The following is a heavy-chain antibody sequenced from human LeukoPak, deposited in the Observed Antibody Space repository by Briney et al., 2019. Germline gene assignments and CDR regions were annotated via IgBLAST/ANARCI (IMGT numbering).Heavy chain of an antibody. D-gene: IGHD3-9*01. V-gene: IGHV3-48*01. CDR1: GFTFSSYS. CDR2: ISSSSSTI. J-gene: IGHJ4*02. Sequence: GGSLRLSCAASGFTFSSYSMNWVRQAPGKGLEWVSYISSSSSTIYYADSVKGRFTISRDNAKNSLYLQMNSLRAEDTAVYYCARELRYFDWLSAGEIDYWGQGTLVTVSS. CDR3: ARELRYFDWLSAGEIDY.